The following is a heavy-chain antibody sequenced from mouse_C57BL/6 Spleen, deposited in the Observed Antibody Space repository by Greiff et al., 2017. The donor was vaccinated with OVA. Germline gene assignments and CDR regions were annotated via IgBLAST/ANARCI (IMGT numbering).Heavy chain of an antibody. J-gene: IGHJ1*03. CDR2: IYPGDGDT. CDR3: ARGGSSLWYLDV. CDR1: GFAFSSYW. V-gene: IGHV1-80*01. D-gene: IGHD1-1*01. Sequence: LQQSGAELVKPGASVKISCKASGFAFSSYWMNWVKQRPGQGLEWIGQIYPGDGDTNYNGKFKGKATLTADKSSSTAYLQLSSLTSEDSTVYFCARGGSSLWYLDVWGTGTTVTVSS.